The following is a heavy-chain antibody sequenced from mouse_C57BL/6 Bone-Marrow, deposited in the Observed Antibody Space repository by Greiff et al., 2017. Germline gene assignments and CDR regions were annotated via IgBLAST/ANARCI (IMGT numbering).Heavy chain of an antibody. CDR1: GYTFTSYW. CDR2: IDPSDSYT. D-gene: IGHD2-3*01. Sequence: QVQLQQPGAELVMPGASVKLSCKASGYTFTSYWMHWVKQRPGQGLEWIGEIDPSDSYTNYNQKFKGKSTLTVDKSSSTAYMQLSSLTSEDSAVYYCAREDDCYYPDYWGQGTTLTVSS. V-gene: IGHV1-69*01. J-gene: IGHJ2*01. CDR3: AREDDCYYPDY.